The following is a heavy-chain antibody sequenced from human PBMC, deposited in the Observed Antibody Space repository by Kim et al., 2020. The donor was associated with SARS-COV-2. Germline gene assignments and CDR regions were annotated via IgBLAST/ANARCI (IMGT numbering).Heavy chain of an antibody. J-gene: IGHJ4*02. Sequence: ASVKVSCKASGYTFTSYAMHWVRQAPGQRLEWMGWINAGNGNTKYSQKFQGRVTITRDTSASTAYMELSSLRSEDTAVYYCARDPTYNWNDGGDFDYWGQGTLVTVSS. CDR1: GYTFTSYA. CDR2: INAGNGNT. D-gene: IGHD1-1*01. CDR3: ARDPTYNWNDGGDFDY. V-gene: IGHV1-3*01.